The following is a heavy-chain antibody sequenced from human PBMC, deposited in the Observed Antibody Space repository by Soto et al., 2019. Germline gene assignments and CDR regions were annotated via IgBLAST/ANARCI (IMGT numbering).Heavy chain of an antibody. V-gene: IGHV1-46*01. CDR3: ARGAHVVVVTAAFDY. D-gene: IGHD2-21*02. Sequence: QVQLMQSGAEVKKPGASVKVSCKASGDTFTNYYIHWVRQAPGQGLDWMGTVNPSGGHTTYSQNFLGRVTMTRDTSTSSLYMELTSLTSDDTAVYYCARGAHVVVVTAAFDYWGQGTLVTVSS. J-gene: IGHJ4*02. CDR1: GDTFTNYY. CDR2: VNPSGGHT.